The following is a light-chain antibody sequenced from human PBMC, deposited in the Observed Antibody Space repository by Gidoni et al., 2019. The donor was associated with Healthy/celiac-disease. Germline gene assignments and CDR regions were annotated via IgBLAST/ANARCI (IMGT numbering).Light chain of an antibody. CDR1: SSDVGCYNY. CDR2: DVS. V-gene: IGLV2-14*01. CDR3: SSYTSSSTLVV. Sequence: HSALTQPASVSGSPVKSITISCTGTSSDVGCYNYVSWYQQHPGKAPKLMIYDVSNRPSGVSNRFSGSKSGNTASLTISGLQAEDEADYYCSSYTSSSTLVVFGGGTKLTVL. J-gene: IGLJ3*02.